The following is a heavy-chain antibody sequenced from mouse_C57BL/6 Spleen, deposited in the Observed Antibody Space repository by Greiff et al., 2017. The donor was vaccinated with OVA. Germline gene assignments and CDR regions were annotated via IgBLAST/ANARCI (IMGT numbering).Heavy chain of an antibody. CDR3: TRDPRDGYFDY. V-gene: IGHV5-9-1*02. D-gene: IGHD1-1*01. CDR1: GFTFSSYA. Sequence: EVQVVESGEGLVKPGGSLKLSCAASGFTFSSYAMSWVRQTPEKRLEWVAYISSGGDYIYYADTVKGRFTISRDNARNTLYLQMSSLKSEDTAMYYCTRDPRDGYFDYWGQGTTLTVSS. J-gene: IGHJ2*01. CDR2: ISSGGDYI.